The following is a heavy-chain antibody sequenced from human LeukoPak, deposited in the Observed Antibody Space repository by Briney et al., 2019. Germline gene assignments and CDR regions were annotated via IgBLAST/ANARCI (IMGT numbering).Heavy chain of an antibody. V-gene: IGHV3-73*01. D-gene: IGHD4-23*01. CDR3: TRLSGGNSDSYYYGLDV. Sequence: GGSLRLSCAASGFTFGGSAIHWVRQASGNGLEWVARIKTKAESYATAYVASVKGRFTISRDDSKNTAYLQMDSLKTEDTAMYYCTRLSGGNSDSYYYGLDVWGQGTTVTVSS. CDR2: IKTKAESYAT. CDR1: GFTFGGSA. J-gene: IGHJ6*02.